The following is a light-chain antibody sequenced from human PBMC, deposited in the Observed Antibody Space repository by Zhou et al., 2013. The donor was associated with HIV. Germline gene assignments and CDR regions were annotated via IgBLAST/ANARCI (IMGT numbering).Light chain of an antibody. CDR3: QQYNDWPRT. Sequence: EIVLTQSPATLSLSPGERATLSCRASQSVSSYLAWYQQKPGQAPRLLIYDASNRAAGLPARFSGSGSGTEFTLTISSLQSEDFAVYYCQQYNDWPRTFGQGTKVEIK. J-gene: IGKJ1*01. V-gene: IGKV3-15*01. CDR2: DAS. CDR1: QSVSSY.